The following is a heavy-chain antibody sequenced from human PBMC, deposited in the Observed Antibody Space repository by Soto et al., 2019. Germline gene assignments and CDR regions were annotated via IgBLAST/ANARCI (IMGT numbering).Heavy chain of an antibody. D-gene: IGHD2-2*01. V-gene: IGHV1-46*01. J-gene: IGHJ4*02. CDR3: ARAQVVVVPAAYDY. CDR2: INPSTGTT. Sequence: ASLKVSCKASGYILTNYYMHWVRQAPGQGLEWMGIINPSTGTTTYAQKFLGRVTVTTDTSTSTAYMELSSLRSEDTAVYYCARAQVVVVPAAYDYWGQGTLVTVSS. CDR1: GYILTNYY.